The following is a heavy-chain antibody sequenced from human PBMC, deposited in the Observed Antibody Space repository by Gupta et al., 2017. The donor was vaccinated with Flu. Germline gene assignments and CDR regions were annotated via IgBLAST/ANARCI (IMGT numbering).Heavy chain of an antibody. J-gene: IGHJ3*02. CDR3: VKDMVTMDAFDR. CDR1: GFTFDDYA. V-gene: IGHV3-9*01. CDR2: LSWNSGRI. D-gene: IGHD5-12*01. Sequence: DVQLVESGGGLVQPGRSLRLSCAASGFTFDDYAMHWVRQAPGKGLEWVSGLSWNSGRIGYADSVKGRFTISRDNAKNSLYLQMNSLRAEDTALYYCVKDMVTMDAFDRWGQGTMVTVSS.